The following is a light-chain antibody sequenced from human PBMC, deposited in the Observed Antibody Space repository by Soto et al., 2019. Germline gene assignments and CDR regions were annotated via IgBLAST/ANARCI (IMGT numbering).Light chain of an antibody. Sequence: EVVVTQSPGTLPLSPGERATLSCRASQSVGNKYLAWDQQKPGQAPRLLLFGSSDRATGIPDRFTGRGAGTDVPLSMGRQEPEDFGVYYCQQCGSTPPYTFGRGNKREIK. V-gene: IGKV3-20*01. J-gene: IGKJ2*01. CDR3: QQCGSTPPYT. CDR2: GSS. CDR1: QSVGNKY.